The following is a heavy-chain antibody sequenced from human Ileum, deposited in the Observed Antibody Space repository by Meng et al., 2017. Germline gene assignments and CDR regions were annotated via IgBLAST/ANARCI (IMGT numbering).Heavy chain of an antibody. V-gene: IGHV1-18*01. CDR2: VSGYSGQS. CDR3: AKDSVATATQFDS. CDR1: GYTFTDYG. J-gene: IGHJ4*02. Sequence: QVQLVQSGAEVKKPGASGTVSCKASGYTFTDYGIRWVRQAPGQRLQWLGRVSGYSGQSHYAQRVQDRVAMTTDTSTNTAYMELRSLRSDDTAVYYCAKDSVATATQFDSWGQGTLVTVSS. D-gene: IGHD5-12*01.